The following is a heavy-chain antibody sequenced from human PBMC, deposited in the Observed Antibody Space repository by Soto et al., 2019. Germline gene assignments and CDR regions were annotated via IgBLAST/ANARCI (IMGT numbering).Heavy chain of an antibody. CDR2: IKQDGGEK. D-gene: IGHD6-19*01. Sequence: EVQLVESGGGLVQPGGSLRLSCAASGFTFSGYWMNWVRQAPGKGLEWVANIKQDGGEKYYVDSVKGRFTISRDNAKNSVYLQMNSLRAEDTAVYYFARDRWWLVHWGQGTLVTVSS. CDR3: ARDRWWLVH. CDR1: GFTFSGYW. V-gene: IGHV3-7*01. J-gene: IGHJ4*02.